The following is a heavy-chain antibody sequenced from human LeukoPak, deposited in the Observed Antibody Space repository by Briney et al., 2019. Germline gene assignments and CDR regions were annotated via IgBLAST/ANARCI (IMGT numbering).Heavy chain of an antibody. D-gene: IGHD4-17*01. V-gene: IGHV3-20*04. CDR3: ARDSYGDGYDY. CDR2: INWNGGIT. J-gene: IGHJ4*02. CDR1: GFTLEHYG. Sequence: PGGSLRLSCEASGFTLEHYGMSWVRQATGKGVEWVAGINWNGGITGYADSVKGRFTISRDNAKNSLYLQMNSLRAEDTAVYYCARDSYGDGYDYWGQGTLVTVSS.